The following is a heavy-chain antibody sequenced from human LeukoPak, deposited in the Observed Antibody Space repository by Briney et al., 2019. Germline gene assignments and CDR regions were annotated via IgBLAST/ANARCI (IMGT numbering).Heavy chain of an antibody. Sequence: ASVKVSCKASGHTFTSYDINWVRQATGQGLEWMGWMNPNSGNTGYAQKFQGRVTITRDTSITTAYMELTSLISEDTAVYYCARRSHSGSYYVAFGDWGQGTPVTVSS. V-gene: IGHV1-8*03. CDR2: MNPNSGNT. CDR1: GHTFTSYD. J-gene: IGHJ4*02. D-gene: IGHD1-26*01. CDR3: ARRSHSGSYYVAFGD.